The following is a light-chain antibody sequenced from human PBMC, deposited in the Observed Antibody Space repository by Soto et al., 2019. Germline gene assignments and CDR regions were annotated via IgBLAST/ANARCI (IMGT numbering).Light chain of an antibody. CDR1: QSVSNR. Sequence: DIQMTQSPSTLSASVGDRVTTTCRASQSVSNRLAWYQQKPGKAPKLLIYEASSLQSGVPSRISGSGSGTDFTLTISSLQPEDFATYYCQQANSFPITFGQGTRLEIK. CDR2: EAS. CDR3: QQANSFPIT. V-gene: IGKV1-12*01. J-gene: IGKJ5*01.